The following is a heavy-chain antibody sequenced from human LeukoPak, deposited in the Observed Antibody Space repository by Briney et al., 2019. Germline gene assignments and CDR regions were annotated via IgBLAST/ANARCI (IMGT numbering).Heavy chain of an antibody. CDR1: GDTVSSNSAA. CDR3: ARGTGAFDY. J-gene: IGHJ4*02. Sequence: SQTLSLTRAISGDTVSSNSAAWNWFRQSPSRGLEWLGRTYYRSNFYNDYAVSVKSRISINPDTSKNQFSLQLNSVTPEDTAVYYCARGTGAFDYWGQGTLVTVSS. V-gene: IGHV6-1*01. CDR2: TYYRSNFYN.